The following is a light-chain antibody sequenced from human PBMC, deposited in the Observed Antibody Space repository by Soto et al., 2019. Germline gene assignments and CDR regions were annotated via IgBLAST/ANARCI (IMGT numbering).Light chain of an antibody. Sequence: ALTQPASVSGSPGQSITISCTGTSSDVANYNYVSWYQQHPGKAPKLMIFEVSNRPSGVSNRFSGSKSGSTASLTISGLQAEDEADYYCSSQRVFGAGTKATVL. CDR1: SSDVANYNY. CDR3: SSQRV. J-gene: IGLJ1*01. CDR2: EVS. V-gene: IGLV2-14*01.